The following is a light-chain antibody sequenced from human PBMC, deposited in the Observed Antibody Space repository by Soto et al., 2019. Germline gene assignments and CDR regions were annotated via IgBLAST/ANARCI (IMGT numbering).Light chain of an antibody. V-gene: IGLV1-44*01. Sequence: QSVLTQPPSASGTPGQRVTISCSGSYSNFGSNIVNWYQHFPGTAPKLLIYNNNKRPSGVPDRFSASKSGTSVSLAISGLPSEDGAIYYCASWDDSLNDVLFGGGTKLTVL. CDR3: ASWDDSLNDVL. J-gene: IGLJ2*01. CDR1: YSNFGSNI. CDR2: NNN.